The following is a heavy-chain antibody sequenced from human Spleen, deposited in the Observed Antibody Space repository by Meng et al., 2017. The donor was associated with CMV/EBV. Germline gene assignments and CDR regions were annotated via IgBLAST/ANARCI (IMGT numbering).Heavy chain of an antibody. J-gene: IGHJ4*02. CDR3: AREVYGGNFAVDY. V-gene: IGHV3-48*04. D-gene: IGHD4/OR15-4a*01. Sequence: GESLKISCAASGFTFSSYSMNWVRQAPGKGLEWISYIGSSTSAIYYADSVKGRFTISRDNAKNSLYLQMNSLRAEDTAVYYCAREVYGGNFAVDYWGQGTLVTVSS. CDR2: IGSSTSAI. CDR1: GFTFSSYS.